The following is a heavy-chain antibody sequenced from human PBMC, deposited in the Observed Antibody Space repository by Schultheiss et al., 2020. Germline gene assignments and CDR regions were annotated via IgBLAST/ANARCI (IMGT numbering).Heavy chain of an antibody. CDR3: ARGQWLYYYYGMDV. J-gene: IGHJ6*02. D-gene: IGHD6-19*01. CDR1: GGSFSGYY. V-gene: IGHV4-34*01. Sequence: GSLRLSCAVYGGSFSGYYWSWIRQPPGKGLEWIGEINHSGSTNYNPSLKSRVTISVDTSKNQFSLKLSSVTAADTAVYYCARGQWLYYYYGMDVWGQGTTVTVSS. CDR2: INHSGST.